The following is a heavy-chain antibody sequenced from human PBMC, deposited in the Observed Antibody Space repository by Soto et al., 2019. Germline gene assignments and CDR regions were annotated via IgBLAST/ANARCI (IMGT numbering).Heavy chain of an antibody. CDR2: ISAYNGNT. CDR1: GYTFTSYG. D-gene: IGHD3-16*02. CDR3: ARGGGYDYVWGSYRYGSFDY. J-gene: IGHJ4*02. Sequence: QVQLVQSGAEVKKPGASVKVSCKASGYTFTSYGISWVRQAPGQGLEWMGWISAYNGNTNYAQKLQGRVTMTTDTSTSAAYMELRSLRSDDTAVYYGARGGGYDYVWGSYRYGSFDYWGQGTLVTVSS. V-gene: IGHV1-18*04.